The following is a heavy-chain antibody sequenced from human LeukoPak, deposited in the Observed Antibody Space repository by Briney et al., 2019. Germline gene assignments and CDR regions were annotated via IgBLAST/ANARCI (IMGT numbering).Heavy chain of an antibody. D-gene: IGHD6-6*01. CDR1: GLTFSSYS. J-gene: IGHJ5*02. CDR2: ISSSSSYI. Sequence: PGGPLTLLCAACGLTFSSYSVNWVRQAPGKALEWVSSISSSSSYIYYADSVKGRFTISRDNAKNSLYLQMNSLRAEDTAVYYCARDRVAARPSFPTVNWFDPWGQGTLVTVSS. CDR3: ARDRVAARPSFPTVNWFDP. V-gene: IGHV3-21*01.